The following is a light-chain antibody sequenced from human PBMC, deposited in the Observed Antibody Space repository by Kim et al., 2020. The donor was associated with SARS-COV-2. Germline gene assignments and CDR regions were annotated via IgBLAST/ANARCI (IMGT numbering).Light chain of an antibody. CDR3: SAWDSSLSAVV. J-gene: IGLJ2*01. CDR2: RNN. V-gene: IGLV10-54*01. CDR1: SNNVGNHG. Sequence: RQTATLTWTGNSNNVGNHGAAWLQQHQSHPPKLLSYRNNNRPSGISERLSASRSGNTASLTITGLQPEDEADYYCSAWDSSLSAVVFGGGTQLTVL.